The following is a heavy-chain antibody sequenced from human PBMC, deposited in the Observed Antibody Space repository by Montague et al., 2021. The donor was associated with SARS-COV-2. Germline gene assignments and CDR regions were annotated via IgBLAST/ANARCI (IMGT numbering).Heavy chain of an antibody. Sequence: TLSLTCTVSGGYISSGSYYWSWIRQPAGRGMEWIGRIYASGSTKYNPSLKSRVTISVDTSKNQFSLKVSSVTAADTAVYYCARDLCSCWSYWFDPWGQGTLVTVSS. J-gene: IGHJ5*02. V-gene: IGHV4-61*02. CDR2: IYASGST. D-gene: IGHD6-13*01. CDR1: GGYISSGSYY. CDR3: ARDLCSCWSYWFDP.